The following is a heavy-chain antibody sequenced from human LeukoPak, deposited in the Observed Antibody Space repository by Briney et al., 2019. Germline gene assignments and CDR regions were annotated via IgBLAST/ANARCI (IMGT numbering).Heavy chain of an antibody. D-gene: IGHD1-26*01. CDR3: ARVSRGKWELLGAHDY. Sequence: GGSLRLSCAVSGFTFSSYSMNWVRQAPGKGLDWVASISTSSSYIYYADSVKGRFTISRDNAKNSLYLQINSLRAEDTAVYYCARVSRGKWELLGAHDYWGQGTLVTVSS. CDR2: ISTSSSYI. CDR1: GFTFSSYS. V-gene: IGHV3-21*01. J-gene: IGHJ4*02.